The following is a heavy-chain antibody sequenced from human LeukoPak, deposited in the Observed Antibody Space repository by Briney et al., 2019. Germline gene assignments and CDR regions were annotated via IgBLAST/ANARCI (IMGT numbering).Heavy chain of an antibody. Sequence: ASVKVSCKVSGYTLTELSMHWVRQAPGKGLEWMGGFDPEDGETIYAQKFQGRVTMTEDTSTDTAYMELSSLRSEDTAVYYCAKEGSWIFGVATQGSYFDYWGQGTLVTVSS. D-gene: IGHD3-3*01. CDR3: AKEGSWIFGVATQGSYFDY. J-gene: IGHJ4*02. CDR2: FDPEDGET. CDR1: GYTLTELS. V-gene: IGHV1-24*01.